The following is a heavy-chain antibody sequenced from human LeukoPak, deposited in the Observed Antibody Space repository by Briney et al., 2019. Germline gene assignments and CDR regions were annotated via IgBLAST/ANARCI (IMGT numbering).Heavy chain of an antibody. Sequence: GGSLRLSCVPSGFTFSSYWMSWVRQAPGKGLEWVANIKQDGSEKYYVDSVKGRFTISRDNAKNSLYLQMNSLRAEDTAVYYCASSRGPYSSSSYWGQGTLVTVSS. CDR1: GFTFSSYW. CDR2: IKQDGSEK. V-gene: IGHV3-7*01. CDR3: ASSRGPYSSSSY. D-gene: IGHD6-6*01. J-gene: IGHJ4*02.